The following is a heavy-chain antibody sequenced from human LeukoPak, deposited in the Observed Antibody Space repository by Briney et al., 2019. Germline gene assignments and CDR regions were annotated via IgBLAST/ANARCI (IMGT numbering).Heavy chain of an antibody. CDR1: GYTFTGYY. D-gene: IGHD6-19*01. J-gene: IGHJ6*03. CDR3: ARVRLRSSGWYYYYYMDV. Sequence: ASVKVSCKASGYTFTGYYMHWVRQAPGQGLEWMGWINPNSGGTNYAQKFQGRVTMTRDTSISTAYMELSRLRSDDTAVYYCARVRLRSSGWYYYYYMDVWGKGTTVTISS. V-gene: IGHV1-2*02. CDR2: INPNSGGT.